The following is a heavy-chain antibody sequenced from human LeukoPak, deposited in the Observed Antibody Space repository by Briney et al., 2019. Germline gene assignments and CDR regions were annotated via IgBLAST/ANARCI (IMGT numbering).Heavy chain of an antibody. CDR3: ARPYGSGDKDAFDI. CDR1: GGSISSSSYY. Sequence: PSETLSLTCTVSGGSISSSSYYWGWIRQPPGKGLEWIGSIYYSGSTYYNPSLKSRVTISVDTSKNQFSLKLSSVTAADTAVYYCARPYGSGDKDAFDIWGRGTMVTVSS. D-gene: IGHD3-10*01. CDR2: IYYSGST. V-gene: IGHV4-39*01. J-gene: IGHJ3*02.